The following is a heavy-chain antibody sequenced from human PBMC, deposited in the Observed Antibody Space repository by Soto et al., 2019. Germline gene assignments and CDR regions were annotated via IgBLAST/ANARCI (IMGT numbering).Heavy chain of an antibody. Sequence: PGGSLRLSCAASGFTFSSYGMHWVRQAPGKGLEWVAVIWYDGSNKYYADSVKGRFTISRDNSKNTLYLQMNSLRAEDTAVYYCARDMYSSKTYYDMDVWGQGTTVTVSS. CDR1: GFTFSSYG. CDR2: IWYDGSNK. CDR3: ARDMYSSKTYYDMDV. J-gene: IGHJ6*02. D-gene: IGHD6-13*01. V-gene: IGHV3-33*01.